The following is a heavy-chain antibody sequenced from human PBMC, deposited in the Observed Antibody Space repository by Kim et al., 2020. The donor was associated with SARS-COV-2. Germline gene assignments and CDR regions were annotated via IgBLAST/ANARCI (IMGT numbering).Heavy chain of an antibody. J-gene: IGHJ4*02. CDR2: INPGNSNT. V-gene: IGHV1-3*01. Sequence: ASVKVSCKASGYTFTYYAIHWVRQAPGQRLEWMGWINPGNSNTKYSQKFQGRVTMTRDTSANTAYVELSSLRSEDTAVYYCARVRIYGGSDYYSFDYWGQGTLVTVSS. CDR3: ARVRIYGGSDYYSFDY. CDR1: GYTFTYYA. D-gene: IGHD1-26*01.